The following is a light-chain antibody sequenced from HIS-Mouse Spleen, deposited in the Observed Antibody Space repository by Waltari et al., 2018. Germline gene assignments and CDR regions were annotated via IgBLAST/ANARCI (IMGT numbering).Light chain of an antibody. CDR1: ASPSRC. J-gene: IGLJ2*01. Sequence: SSALTQPPSVTVSPGQTAGITRSGDASPSRCSSKYQQNSGQAPVLVIYEDSKRPSGIPERFSGSSSGTMATLTISGAQVEDEADYYCYSTDSSGNHRVFGGGTKLTVL. V-gene: IGLV3-10*01. CDR3: YSTDSSGNHRV. CDR2: EDS.